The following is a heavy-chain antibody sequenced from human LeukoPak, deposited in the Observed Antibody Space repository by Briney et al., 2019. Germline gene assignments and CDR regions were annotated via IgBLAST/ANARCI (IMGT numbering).Heavy chain of an antibody. CDR2: IKQDGSEK. V-gene: IGHV3-7*01. J-gene: IGHJ6*03. D-gene: IGHD3-16*02. CDR3: ARASFGGVIVRSYYYYMDV. CDR1: GFTFSSYW. Sequence: GGSLRLSCAASGFTFSSYWMSWVRQAPGKGLEWVANIKQDGSEKYYVDSVKGRFTISRDNAKNSLYLQMNSLRAEDTAVYYCARASFGGVIVRSYYYYMDVWGKGTTVTVSS.